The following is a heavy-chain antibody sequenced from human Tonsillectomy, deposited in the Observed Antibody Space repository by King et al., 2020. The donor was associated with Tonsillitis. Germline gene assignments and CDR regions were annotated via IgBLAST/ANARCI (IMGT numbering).Heavy chain of an antibody. J-gene: IGHJ4*02. D-gene: IGHD3-22*01. CDR3: ASDPYYVSSGYYFDY. V-gene: IGHV1-69*04. Sequence: QLVQSGAEVKKPGSSVKVSCKASGGTISSYVISWVRQAPGQGLEWMGRIIRMIGIANYAQKFQGRVTITADKSTSTAYMELSSLRSEDTAVYYCASDPYYVSSGYYFDYWGQGTLVTVSS. CDR2: IIRMIGIA. CDR1: GGTISSYV.